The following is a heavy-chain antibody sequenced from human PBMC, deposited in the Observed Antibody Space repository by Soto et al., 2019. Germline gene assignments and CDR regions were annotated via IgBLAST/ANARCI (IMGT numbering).Heavy chain of an antibody. CDR2: IYYSGST. D-gene: IGHD6-13*01. J-gene: IGHJ4*02. CDR1: DGSISSSSYY. Sequence: SDTQSLTSTVSDGSISSSSYYWGWIRQPPGEGLEGVGSIYYSGSTYYNPSLKSRVTISVDTSKNQFSLKLSSVTAADTAVYYCARNSGDSSSWYDYWGQGTLVTVSS. CDR3: ARNSGDSSSWYDY. V-gene: IGHV4-39*01.